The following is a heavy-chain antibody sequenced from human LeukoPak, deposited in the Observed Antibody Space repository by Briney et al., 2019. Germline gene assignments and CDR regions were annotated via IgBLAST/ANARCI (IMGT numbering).Heavy chain of an antibody. D-gene: IGHD3-22*01. CDR1: GYTFTGYY. V-gene: IGHV1-46*03. CDR3: ARESDYDSSGYPTVPFDY. Sequence: ASVKVSCKASGYTFTGYYMHWVRQAPGQGLEWMGWINPSSGGTSYAQKFQGRVTMTRDTSTSTVYMELSSLRSEDTAVYYCARESDYDSSGYPTVPFDYWGQGTLVTVSS. CDR2: INPSSGGT. J-gene: IGHJ4*02.